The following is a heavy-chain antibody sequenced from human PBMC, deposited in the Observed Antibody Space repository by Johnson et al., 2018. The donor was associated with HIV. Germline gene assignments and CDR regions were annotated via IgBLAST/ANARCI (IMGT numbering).Heavy chain of an antibody. V-gene: IGHV3-66*01. CDR1: GFTVSSNY. CDR3: ARDGESQQLPLGDAFDI. J-gene: IGHJ3*02. CDR2: MYTGGTT. D-gene: IGHD6-13*01. Sequence: VQLVESGGGLVQPGGSLRLSCAASGFTVSSNYMSWVRQAPGKGLEWVSVMYTGGTTYYADSVKGRFSISRDNSKNTLYLQTNSWSAEDTAVYYCARDGESQQLPLGDAFDIWGQGTMVTVSP.